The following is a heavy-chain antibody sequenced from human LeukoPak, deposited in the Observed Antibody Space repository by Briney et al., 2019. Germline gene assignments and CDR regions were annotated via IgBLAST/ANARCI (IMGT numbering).Heavy chain of an antibody. V-gene: IGHV1-69*05. Sequence: SVTVSFTASGGTFTIYAIRWVRQAPGQGRGWMGGIILIFGTANYAQKFQCRVTITTDESTSTAYMELSNLRSEDTAVYYCARSFPFGELYDWGQGTLVTVSS. CDR3: ARSFPFGELYD. J-gene: IGHJ4*02. D-gene: IGHD3-10*01. CDR1: GGTFTIYA. CDR2: IILIFGTA.